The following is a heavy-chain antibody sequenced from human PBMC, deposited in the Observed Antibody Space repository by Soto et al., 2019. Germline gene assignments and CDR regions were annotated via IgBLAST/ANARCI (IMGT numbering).Heavy chain of an antibody. D-gene: IGHD2-2*01. CDR1: GGSISSGGYY. V-gene: IGHV4-31*03. CDR3: AKQGYCSSTSCHDAFDI. Sequence: SETLSLTCTVPGGSISSGGYYWSWIRQHPGKGLEWIGYIYYSGSTYYNPSLKSRVTISVDTSKNQFSLKLSSVTAADTAVYYCAKQGYCSSTSCHDAFDIWGQGTMVTVSS. CDR2: IYYSGST. J-gene: IGHJ3*02.